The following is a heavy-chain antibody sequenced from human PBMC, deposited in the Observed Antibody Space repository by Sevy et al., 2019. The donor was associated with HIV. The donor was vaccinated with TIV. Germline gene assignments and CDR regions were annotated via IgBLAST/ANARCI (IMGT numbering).Heavy chain of an antibody. CDR1: GFTFSSYA. Sequence: SGCLRLSCAASGFTFSSYAMSWVRQAPGKGLEGVSAISGSGGSTYYADSVKGRFTISRDNSKNTLYLQMISLRAEDTALYYCAKGLPAGIDYWGQGTLVDVSS. J-gene: IGHJ4*02. CDR2: ISGSGGST. CDR3: AKGLPAGIDY. D-gene: IGHD6-13*01. V-gene: IGHV3-23*01.